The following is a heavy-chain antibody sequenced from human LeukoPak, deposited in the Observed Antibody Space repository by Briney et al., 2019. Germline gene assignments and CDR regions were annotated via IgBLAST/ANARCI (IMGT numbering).Heavy chain of an antibody. D-gene: IGHD5-24*01. CDR3: ATSLVEMATITNDY. Sequence: GASVKVSCKVSGYTLTELSMHWVRQAPGKGLEWMGGFDPEDGETIYAQKFQGRVTVTEDTSTDTAYMELSSLRSEDTAVYYCATSLVEMATITNDYWGQGTLVTVSS. V-gene: IGHV1-24*01. CDR2: FDPEDGET. CDR1: GYTLTELS. J-gene: IGHJ4*02.